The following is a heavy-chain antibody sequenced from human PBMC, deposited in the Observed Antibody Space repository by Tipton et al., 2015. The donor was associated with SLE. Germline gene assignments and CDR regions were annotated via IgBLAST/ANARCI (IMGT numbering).Heavy chain of an antibody. CDR1: GGSISSYH. J-gene: IGHJ4*02. D-gene: IGHD6-6*01. V-gene: IGHV4-59*01. CDR3: ARVSGSSPQVDY. CDR2: IYYSGST. Sequence: LRLSCTVSGGSISSYHWSWIRQPPGKGLEWIGYIYYSGSTNYNPSLKSRVTISVDTSKNQFSLKLSSVTAADTAVYYCARVSGSSPQVDYWGQGTLVTVSS.